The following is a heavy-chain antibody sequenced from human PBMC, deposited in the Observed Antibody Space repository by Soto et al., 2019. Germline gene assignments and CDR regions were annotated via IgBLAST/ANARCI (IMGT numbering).Heavy chain of an antibody. CDR2: IIPILGIA. Sequence: QVQLVQSGAEVKKPGSSVKVSCKASGGTFSSYTISWVRQAPGQGLERMGRIIPILGIANYAQKFQGRVTITADKSTSTAYMELSSLRSEDTAVYYCARAWDDAFDIWGQGTMVTVSS. D-gene: IGHD1-26*01. CDR3: ARAWDDAFDI. V-gene: IGHV1-69*02. CDR1: GGTFSSYT. J-gene: IGHJ3*02.